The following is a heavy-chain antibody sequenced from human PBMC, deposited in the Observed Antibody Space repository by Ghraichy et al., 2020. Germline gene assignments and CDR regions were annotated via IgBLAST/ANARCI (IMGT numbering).Heavy chain of an antibody. CDR3: ARSTVTTLDY. Sequence: ASVKVSCKASGYTFTGYYMHWVRQAPGQGLEWMGWINPDSGDTNFAQKFQGRVAMTSDTSISTAYMELSRLRSDDTAVYYCARSTVTTLDYWGQGTLVTVSS. CDR2: INPDSGDT. CDR1: GYTFTGYY. V-gene: IGHV1-2*02. J-gene: IGHJ4*02. D-gene: IGHD4-11*01.